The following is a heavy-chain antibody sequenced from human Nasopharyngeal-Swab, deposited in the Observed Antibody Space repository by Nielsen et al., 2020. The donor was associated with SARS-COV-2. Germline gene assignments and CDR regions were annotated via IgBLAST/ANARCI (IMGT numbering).Heavy chain of an antibody. J-gene: IGHJ4*02. CDR2: IWYDGSNK. CDR3: ARSGYYWDFDWLSRPFDY. Sequence: GGSLRLSCAASGFTFSSYGMHWVRQAPGKGLEWVAVIWYDGSNKYYADSVKGRLTISRDNSKNTLYLQMNSLRAEDTAVYYCARSGYYWDFDWLSRPFDYWGQGTLVTVSS. CDR1: GFTFSSYG. V-gene: IGHV3-33*01. D-gene: IGHD3-9*01.